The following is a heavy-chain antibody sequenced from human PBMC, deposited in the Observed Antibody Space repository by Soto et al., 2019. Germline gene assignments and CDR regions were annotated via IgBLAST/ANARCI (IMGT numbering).Heavy chain of an antibody. CDR2: ISGSGGST. CDR3: AKAVVVPAASLVRQLIDP. Sequence: GGSLRLCCAASGFTFSSYAMSWVRQAPGKGLEWVSAISGSGGSTYYADSVKGRFTISRDNSKNTLYLQMNSLRAEDTAVYYCAKAVVVPAASLVRQLIDPWGQGTLVTVSS. D-gene: IGHD2-2*01. J-gene: IGHJ5*02. V-gene: IGHV3-23*01. CDR1: GFTFSSYA.